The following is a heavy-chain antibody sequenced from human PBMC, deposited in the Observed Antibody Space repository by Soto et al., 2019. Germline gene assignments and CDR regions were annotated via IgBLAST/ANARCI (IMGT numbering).Heavy chain of an antibody. Sequence: QITLKESGPPLVKPTQTLTLTCTFSGFSISTSGVAVGWIRRPPGKALEWLAFIYWDDDKRYSPSLKSRLTITKDTSKNQVVLTMTNMDTVDTATYGCAHLTRTWLHSDSWGQGTLVTVSS. D-gene: IGHD5-12*01. CDR2: IYWDDDK. CDR3: AHLTRTWLHSDS. V-gene: IGHV2-5*02. J-gene: IGHJ4*02. CDR1: GFSISTSGVA.